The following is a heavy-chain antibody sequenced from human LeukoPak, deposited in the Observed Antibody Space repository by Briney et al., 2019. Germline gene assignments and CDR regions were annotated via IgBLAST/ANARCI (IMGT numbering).Heavy chain of an antibody. CDR3: AREGLVVITRGYYYYMDV. Sequence: GGSLRLSCAASGFTFSSYSMNWVRQAPGKGLEWVSSISSSSSYIYYADSVKGRFTISRDNAKNSLYLQMNSLRAEDTAVYYCAREGLVVITRGYYYYMDVWGKGTTVTISS. CDR2: ISSSSSYI. D-gene: IGHD3-22*01. V-gene: IGHV3-21*01. CDR1: GFTFSSYS. J-gene: IGHJ6*03.